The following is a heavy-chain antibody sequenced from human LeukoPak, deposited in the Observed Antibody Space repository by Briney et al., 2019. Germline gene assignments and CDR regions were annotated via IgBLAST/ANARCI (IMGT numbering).Heavy chain of an antibody. CDR3: ARGGSAAGLFDY. J-gene: IGHJ4*02. CDR2: INWNGDST. V-gene: IGHV3-20*04. CDR1: GFTFDDYG. D-gene: IGHD6-13*01. Sequence: GGSLRLSCAASGFTFDDYGMSWVRQAPGKGREWVSGINWNGDSTGYADSVKGRFTISRDNAKSSLYLQLNSLRAEDTALYYCARGGSAAGLFDYWGQGTLVTVSS.